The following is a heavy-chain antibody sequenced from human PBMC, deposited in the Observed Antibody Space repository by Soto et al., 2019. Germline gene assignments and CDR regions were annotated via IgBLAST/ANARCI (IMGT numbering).Heavy chain of an antibody. J-gene: IGHJ4*02. CDR2: SHQSGNT. V-gene: IGHV4-4*02. CDR1: GVSISSHDW. CDR3: ATRDSSRFY. D-gene: IGHD6-13*01. Sequence: QVQLQESGPGLVKPSGTLSLTCAVSGVSISSHDWWTWVRQPPGKGLERIGESHQSGNTNYNSSLGRRVTISVHNSKNQFSLQLTSVTVADTAVYYCATRDSSRFYWGQGTLVTVSS.